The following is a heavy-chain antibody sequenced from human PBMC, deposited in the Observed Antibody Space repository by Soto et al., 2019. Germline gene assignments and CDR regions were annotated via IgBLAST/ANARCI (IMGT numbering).Heavy chain of an antibody. V-gene: IGHV3-7*01. J-gene: IGHJ6*04. CDR2: INKDGSEK. D-gene: IGHD5-12*01. CDR1: GFTFTSYW. Sequence: EVQVVESGGGLVQPGGSLRLSCAASGFTFTSYWMTWVRQAPGRGLEWVANINKDGSEKSYVDSVKGRFTISRDNAKSLLYPQMYSLRADDTAVYYCVREIPSGLWGKGTTVIVSS. CDR3: VREIPSGL.